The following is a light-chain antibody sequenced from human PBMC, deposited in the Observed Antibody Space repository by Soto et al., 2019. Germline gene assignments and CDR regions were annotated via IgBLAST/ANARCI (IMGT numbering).Light chain of an antibody. J-gene: IGLJ1*01. CDR2: RNN. V-gene: IGLV1-47*01. Sequence: QSVLTQPPSASGTPGPRVTISCSGSSSNIGSNYVYWYQQLPGTAPKLLIYRNNQRPSGVPDRFSGSKSGTSASLAISGLRSEVVADYCCAAWDDSLSGRVFGTGTKVTVL. CDR3: AAWDDSLSGRV. CDR1: SSNIGSNY.